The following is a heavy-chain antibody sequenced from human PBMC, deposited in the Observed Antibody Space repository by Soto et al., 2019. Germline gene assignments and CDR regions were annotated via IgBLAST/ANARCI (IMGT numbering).Heavy chain of an antibody. J-gene: IGHJ6*03. V-gene: IGHV1-8*01. D-gene: IGHD3-10*02. CDR1: GYTFTSYD. Sequence: QVQLVQSGAEVKKPGASVKVSCKASGYTFTSYDINWVRQATGQGLEWMGWMNPNSGNTGYAPKFQGRVTMTRNISISTVDMELSSLRPEDTAVYYRARGMLGPSLYYMDVGGKGTTVDVPS. CDR3: ARGMLGPSLYYMDV. CDR2: MNPNSGNT.